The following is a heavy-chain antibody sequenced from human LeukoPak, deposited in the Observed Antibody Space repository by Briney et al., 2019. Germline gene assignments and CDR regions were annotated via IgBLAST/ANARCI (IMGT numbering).Heavy chain of an antibody. CDR3: ATGQRRVGYYGSGSYYYGRDV. D-gene: IGHD3-10*01. V-gene: IGHV3-23*01. Sequence: GGSLRLSCAASVFTFSNYAMSWVRRAPGKGLEWVANIGVSGVTPYYAGSVKGRFTIPRNNSKTTPYLQRNGLRAEDTAVFYWATGQRRVGYYGSGSYYYGRDVWGQGATVTVSS. CDR1: VFTFSNYA. CDR2: IGVSGVTP. J-gene: IGHJ6*02.